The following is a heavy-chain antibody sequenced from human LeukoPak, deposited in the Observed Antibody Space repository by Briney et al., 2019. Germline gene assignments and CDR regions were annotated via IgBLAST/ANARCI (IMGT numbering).Heavy chain of an antibody. CDR1: GFTFSDYY. CDR3: ARAEDRDSSLPVRY. D-gene: IGHD3-22*01. J-gene: IGHJ4*02. V-gene: IGHV3-11*01. CDR2: ISSSGSTI. Sequence: GGSLRLSCAASGFTFSDYYMSWIRQAPGKGLEWVSYISSSGSTIYYADSVKGRFTISRDNAKNSLYLQMNSLRAEDTAVYYWARAEDRDSSLPVRYWGQGTLVTVSS.